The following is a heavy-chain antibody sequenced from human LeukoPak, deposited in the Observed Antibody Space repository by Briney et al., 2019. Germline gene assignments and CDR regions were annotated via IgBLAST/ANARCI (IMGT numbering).Heavy chain of an antibody. J-gene: IGHJ4*02. CDR2: IYHSGST. V-gene: IGHV4-30-2*01. CDR1: GGSISSGGYY. Sequence: SQTLSLTCTVSGGSISSGGYYWSWIRQPPGKGLEWIGYIYHSGSTYYNPSLKSRVTISVDTSKNQFSLKLSSVTAADTAVYYCARGVAVAASNWGQGTLVTVSS. D-gene: IGHD6-19*01. CDR3: ARGVAVAASN.